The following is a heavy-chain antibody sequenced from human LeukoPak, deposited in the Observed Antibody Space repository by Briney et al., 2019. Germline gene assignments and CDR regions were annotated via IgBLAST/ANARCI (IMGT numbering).Heavy chain of an antibody. Sequence: TGGSLRLSCAASGFTFSSYTMSWVRQAPGKGLEWVSGISGSTGSTYYADSVKGRFTISRDNSKNTLYLQMNSLRAEDTALYYCAKSSHAFGAFDVWGQGTMVTVSS. CDR2: ISGSTGST. D-gene: IGHD3-16*01. J-gene: IGHJ3*01. CDR3: AKSSHAFGAFDV. V-gene: IGHV3-23*01. CDR1: GFTFSSYT.